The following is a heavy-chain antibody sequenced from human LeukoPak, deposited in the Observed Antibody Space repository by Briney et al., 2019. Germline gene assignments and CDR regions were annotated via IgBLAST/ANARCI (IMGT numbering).Heavy chain of an antibody. CDR3: TRDSGTYNWFDP. D-gene: IGHD1-26*01. Sequence: GGSLRLSCAASGFTFSGSAIHWVRQSSGKGLEWVGQIDKKDKYCASATAYAASVKGRFTISRDDSLNTAYLQMKSLKTEDTALYYCTRDSGTYNWFDPWGQGTLVTVSS. V-gene: IGHV3-73*01. CDR1: GFTFSGSA. J-gene: IGHJ5*02. CDR2: IDKKDKYCAS.